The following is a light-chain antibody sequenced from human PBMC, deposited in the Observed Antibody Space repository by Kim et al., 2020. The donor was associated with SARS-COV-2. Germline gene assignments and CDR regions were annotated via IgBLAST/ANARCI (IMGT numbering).Light chain of an antibody. CDR1: NSGSES. CDR2: YDS. CDR3: QVWHGRSVHVV. J-gene: IGLJ2*01. V-gene: IGLV3-21*04. Sequence: APGQTARSTCRGSNSGSESVNWLQKKPGQAPVLVIDYDSDRRAGTPERVSGSNYGNTATLTVSRVEAGDEAVYYCQVWHGRSVHVVFGGGTQLTVL.